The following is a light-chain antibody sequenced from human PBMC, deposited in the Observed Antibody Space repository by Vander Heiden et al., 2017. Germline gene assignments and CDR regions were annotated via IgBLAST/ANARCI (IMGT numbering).Light chain of an antibody. CDR2: GNS. V-gene: IGLV1-47*01. Sequence: QSVLTQPPSASGTPGQRVTIARSGSSSHIGSNYVYWYQQLPGTAPKLLIYGNSQRPSGVPDRFAGSKSGTSASLAISGLRSEDEADYYCEAWDDSLSGPVFGGGTKLTVL. CDR3: EAWDDSLSGPV. CDR1: SSHIGSNY. J-gene: IGLJ2*01.